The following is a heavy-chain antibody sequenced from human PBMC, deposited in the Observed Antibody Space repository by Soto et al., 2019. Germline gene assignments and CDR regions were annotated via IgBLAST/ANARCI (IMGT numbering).Heavy chain of an antibody. D-gene: IGHD3-3*01. V-gene: IGHV4-59*01. CDR1: GGSISSYY. CDR3: ARDGPDFWSGYYYYYGMDV. CDR2: IYYSGST. Sequence: SLTCTFSGGSISSYYWSWIRQPPGKGLEWIGYIYYSGSTNYNPSLKSRVTISVDTSKNQFSLKLSSVTAADTAVYYCARDGPDFWSGYYYYYGMDVWGQGTTVTVSS. J-gene: IGHJ6*02.